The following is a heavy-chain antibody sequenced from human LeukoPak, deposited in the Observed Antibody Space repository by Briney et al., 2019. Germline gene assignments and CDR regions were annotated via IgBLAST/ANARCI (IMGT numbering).Heavy chain of an antibody. Sequence: PSQTPSLNCAISGDNASRNSAAWNSIHPSPSTRLEWLGRTYYRSKWYNDYAVSVKSRITINPDTSKNQFSLQLNSVTPEDTAVYYCARSGIAVAGTGFDYWGQGTLVTVSS. CDR3: ARSGIAVAGTGFDY. J-gene: IGHJ4*02. CDR2: TYYRSKWYN. D-gene: IGHD6-19*01. CDR1: GDNASRNSAA. V-gene: IGHV6-1*01.